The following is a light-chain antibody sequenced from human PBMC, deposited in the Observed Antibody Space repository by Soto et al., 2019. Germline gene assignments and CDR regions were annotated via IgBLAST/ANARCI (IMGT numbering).Light chain of an antibody. J-gene: IGLJ2*01. V-gene: IGLV2-8*01. CDR3: AAWDDNLNGVV. CDR1: KNDIGVYDF. Sequence: QSALTQPPSASGSPGQSVTISCTGTKNDIGVYDFVSWYQHHPGKAPRLIIYEVVQRPSGVPDRFSGSKSGNTASLAISGLQSEEEADYYCAAWDDNLNGVVFGGGTKLTVL. CDR2: EVV.